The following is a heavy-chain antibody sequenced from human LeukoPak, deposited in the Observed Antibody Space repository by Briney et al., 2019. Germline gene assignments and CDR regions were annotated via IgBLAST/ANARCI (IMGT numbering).Heavy chain of an antibody. D-gene: IGHD3-16*01. J-gene: IGHJ1*01. CDR2: ISGGADTM. Sequence: PGGSLRLSCAASGFTFSSYEMNWVRQAPGKGLECLSYISGGADTMYYADSVKGRFTISRDNAKNSLYLQMNSLTAEDTAAYFCARVGSPQYFQDWGQGTLVTVSS. CDR3: ARVGSPQYFQD. V-gene: IGHV3-48*03. CDR1: GFTFSSYE.